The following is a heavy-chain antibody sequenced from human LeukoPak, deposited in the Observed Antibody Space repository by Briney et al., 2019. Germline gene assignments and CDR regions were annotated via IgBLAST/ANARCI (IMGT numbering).Heavy chain of an antibody. V-gene: IGHV1-8*01. CDR2: MNPKTGNT. J-gene: IGHJ3*02. CDR1: GYTFTNFD. Sequence: ASVTVSCKASGYTFTNFDINWVRQATGQGLEWMGWMNPKTGNTGSAQTLQGRVTITGNTSISTAYMELSSLRSEDTAVYYCVRIDYSNAFDIWGQGTMVTVSS. CDR3: VRIDYSNAFDI. D-gene: IGHD4-11*01.